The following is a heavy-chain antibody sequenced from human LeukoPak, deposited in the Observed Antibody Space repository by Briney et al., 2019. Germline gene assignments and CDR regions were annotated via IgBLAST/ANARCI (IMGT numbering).Heavy chain of an antibody. D-gene: IGHD2-2*01. V-gene: IGHV4-39*01. CDR1: GGSISSSSYY. J-gene: IGHJ4*02. Sequence: SETLSLTCTVSGGSISSSSYYWGWIRQPPGKGLEWIGSIYYSGSTYYNPSLKSRVTISVDTSKNQFSLKLSSVTAADTAVCYCARVSVVPAAIDYWGQGTLVTVSS. CDR3: ARVSVVPAAIDY. CDR2: IYYSGST.